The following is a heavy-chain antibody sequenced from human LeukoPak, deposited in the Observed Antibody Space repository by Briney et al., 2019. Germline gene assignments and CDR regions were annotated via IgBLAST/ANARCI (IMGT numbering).Heavy chain of an antibody. V-gene: IGHV4-39*01. Sequence: SETLSLTCIVSGDSVSSSSYYWGWIRQPPGKGLEWIGSIYYSSGKTYYNPSLKRRVTISVDTSKNQFSLKLTSVTAADTAVYYCASRKPSSSSWYSFAFDIWGQGTMITVSS. D-gene: IGHD6-13*01. CDR3: ASRKPSSSSWYSFAFDI. J-gene: IGHJ3*02. CDR1: GDSVSSSSYY. CDR2: IYYSSGKT.